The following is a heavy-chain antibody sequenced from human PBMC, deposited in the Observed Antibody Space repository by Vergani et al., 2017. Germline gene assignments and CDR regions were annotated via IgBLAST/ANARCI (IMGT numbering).Heavy chain of an antibody. CDR2: LTGGGGST. Sequence: EVQLLESGGSLKQPGGSVRLSCAASGFTFSTYAMHWVRQAPGKGLEWVSALTGGGGSTYYADSFKGRFIISRDNSRDTLYLQMNSLRHDDTSTYYCVNVSGCYENFFDSWGRGTLVTVSS. V-gene: IGHV3-23*01. J-gene: IGHJ4*02. CDR3: VNVSGCYENFFDS. CDR1: GFTFSTYA. D-gene: IGHD1-26*01.